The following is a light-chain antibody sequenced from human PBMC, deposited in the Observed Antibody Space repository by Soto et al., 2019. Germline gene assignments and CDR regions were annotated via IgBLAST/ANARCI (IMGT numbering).Light chain of an antibody. CDR1: SSDVGSYNL. CDR2: EGS. Sequence: QSALTQPASVSGSPGQSITISCTGTSSDVGSYNLVSWYQQHPGKAPKLMIYEGSKRPSGVSNRFSGSKSGNTASLTISGLQAEDEADYYCCSYEGSRTWVFGGGTKLTVL. J-gene: IGLJ3*02. CDR3: CSYEGSRTWV. V-gene: IGLV2-23*01.